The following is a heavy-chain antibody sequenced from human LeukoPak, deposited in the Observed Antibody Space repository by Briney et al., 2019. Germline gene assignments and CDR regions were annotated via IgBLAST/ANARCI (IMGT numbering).Heavy chain of an antibody. CDR3: ARETNGVVDY. Sequence: SETLSLTCAVYGGSFSGYYWSWIRQPPGKGLEWIGEINHSGSTNYNPSLKSRATISVDTSKNQFSLKLSSVTAADTAVYYCARETNGVVDYWGQGTLVTVSS. CDR1: GGSFSGYY. CDR2: INHSGST. D-gene: IGHD2-8*01. J-gene: IGHJ4*02. V-gene: IGHV4-34*01.